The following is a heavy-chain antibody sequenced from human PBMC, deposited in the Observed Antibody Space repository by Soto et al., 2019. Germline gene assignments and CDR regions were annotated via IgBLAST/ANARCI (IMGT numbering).Heavy chain of an antibody. V-gene: IGHV1-46*01. CDR2: INPAGGTT. CDR3: ALKVVTYYDN. CDR1: GYSFTSTY. Sequence: QVQLVQSGAEVKKPGASVRISCRASGYSFTSTYVHWVRQAPGQGPEWMGIINPAGGTTYYAQKFQGRLTIPSDTSTDTLFMDLNDLTSEDTAVYFCALKVVTYYDNWGQGTLLTVSS. J-gene: IGHJ4*02. D-gene: IGHD2-21*02.